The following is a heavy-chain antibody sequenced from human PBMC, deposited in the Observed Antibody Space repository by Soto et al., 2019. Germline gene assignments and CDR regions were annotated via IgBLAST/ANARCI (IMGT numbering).Heavy chain of an antibody. D-gene: IGHD2-2*01. J-gene: IGHJ6*02. CDR1: GYSFTSYW. CDR2: IDPSDSYT. CDR3: ARHMGYCSSTSCYLYYYGMDV. V-gene: IGHV5-10-1*01. Sequence: GESLKISCKGSGYSFTSYWISWVRQMPGKGLEWMGRIDPSDSYTSYSPSFQGHVTISADKSISTAYLQWSSLKASDTAMYYCARHMGYCSSTSCYLYYYGMDVWGQGTTVTVSS.